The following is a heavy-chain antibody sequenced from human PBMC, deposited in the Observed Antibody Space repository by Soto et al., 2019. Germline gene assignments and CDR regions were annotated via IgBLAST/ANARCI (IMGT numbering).Heavy chain of an antibody. CDR1: GFTFTSSA. J-gene: IGHJ6*02. Sequence: ASVKVSCKASGFTFTSSAVQWVRQARGQRLEWIGWIVVGSGNTNYAQKFQERVTITRDMSTSTAYMELSSLRSEDTAVYYCAAAHPFLNYDFWSGYPKGMDVWGQGTTVTVSS. D-gene: IGHD3-3*01. CDR2: IVVGSGNT. V-gene: IGHV1-58*01. CDR3: AAAHPFLNYDFWSGYPKGMDV.